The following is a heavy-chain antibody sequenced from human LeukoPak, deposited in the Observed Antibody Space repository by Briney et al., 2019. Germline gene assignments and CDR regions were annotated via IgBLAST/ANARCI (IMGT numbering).Heavy chain of an antibody. CDR2: INPSGGST. D-gene: IGHD3-22*01. CDR1: GYTFTSYY. V-gene: IGHV1-46*01. CDR3: ARDYYYDSSGYSDFDY. J-gene: IGHJ4*02. Sequence: ASVKVSCKASGYTFTSYYMHWVRQAPGQGLEWMGLINPSGGSTSYAQKFQGRVTMTRDTSTSTVYMELSSLRSEDTAVYYCARDYYYDSSGYSDFDYWGQGTLVTVSS.